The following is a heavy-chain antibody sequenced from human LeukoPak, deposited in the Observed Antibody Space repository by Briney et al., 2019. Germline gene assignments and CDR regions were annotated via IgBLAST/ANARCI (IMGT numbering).Heavy chain of an antibody. Sequence: SQTLSLTCAVSGGSINNDDYSWSWIRQPPGKGLEWIGYVYYSGNTYCNPSLKSRVTISVDTSKNQFSLKLTSVTAADTAVYYCARSVMDSSDFYYFDYWGQGTLVTVSS. CDR3: ARSVMDSSDFYYFDY. V-gene: IGHV4-30-4*07. CDR2: VYYSGNT. D-gene: IGHD3-22*01. CDR1: GGSINNDDYS. J-gene: IGHJ4*02.